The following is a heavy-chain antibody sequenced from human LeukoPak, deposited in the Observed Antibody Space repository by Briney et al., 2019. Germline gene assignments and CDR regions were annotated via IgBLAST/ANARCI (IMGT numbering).Heavy chain of an antibody. V-gene: IGHV4-59*01. Sequence: TSSETLSLTCTVSGGSISSYYWSWIRQPPGKGLEWIGYIYYSGSTNYNPSLKSRVTISVDTSKNQFSLKLSSVTAADTAVYYCARAPRGAAAGIDYWGQGTLVTVSS. CDR3: ARAPRGAAAGIDY. J-gene: IGHJ4*02. CDR1: GGSISSYY. CDR2: IYYSGST. D-gene: IGHD6-13*01.